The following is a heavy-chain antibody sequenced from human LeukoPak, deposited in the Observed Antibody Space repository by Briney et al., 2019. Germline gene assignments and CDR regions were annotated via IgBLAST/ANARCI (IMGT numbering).Heavy chain of an antibody. CDR3: ARVSSSWYYFDY. Sequence: SETLSLTCTVSGGSISSYYWSRIRQPPGKGLEWIGYIYYSGSTNYNPSLKSRVTISVDTSKNQFSLKLSSVTAADTAVYYCARVSSSWYYFDYWGQGTLVTVSS. CDR1: GGSISSYY. D-gene: IGHD6-13*01. V-gene: IGHV4-59*01. CDR2: IYYSGST. J-gene: IGHJ4*02.